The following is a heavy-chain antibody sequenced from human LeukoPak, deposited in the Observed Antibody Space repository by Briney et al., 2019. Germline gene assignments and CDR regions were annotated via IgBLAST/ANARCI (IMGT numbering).Heavy chain of an antibody. CDR3: ARSEIIAASYYYYYMDV. Sequence: GGSLRLSCVASGFTFSSYEMNWVRQAPGKGLEWVSYVSSSGRTIYYADSVKGRFTISRDNSKNTLYLQMNSLRAEDTAVYYCARSEIIAASYYYYYMDVWGKGTTVTISS. CDR2: VSSSGRTI. D-gene: IGHD3-16*02. J-gene: IGHJ6*03. CDR1: GFTFSSYE. V-gene: IGHV3-48*03.